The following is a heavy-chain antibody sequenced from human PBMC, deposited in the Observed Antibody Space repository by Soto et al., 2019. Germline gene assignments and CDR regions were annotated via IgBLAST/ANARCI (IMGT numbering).Heavy chain of an antibody. V-gene: IGHV3-30*18. Sequence: GGSLRLSCAASGFTFSSYGIHWVRQAPGKGLEWVALISYDGGNEFYADAVKGRFTISRDNSKNTLYLQMNSLRAEDTAVYYCAKSRITDSYYYYYYYMDVWGKGTTVTVSS. CDR3: AKSRITDSYYYYYYYMDV. CDR2: ISYDGGNE. D-gene: IGHD3-16*01. J-gene: IGHJ6*03. CDR1: GFTFSSYG.